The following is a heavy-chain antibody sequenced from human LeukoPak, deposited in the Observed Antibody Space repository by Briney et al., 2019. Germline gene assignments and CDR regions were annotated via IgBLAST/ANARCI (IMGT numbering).Heavy chain of an antibody. CDR3: ARVPSWDYSTTTCGSGGYCFDC. J-gene: IGHJ4*02. CDR1: GYTFTDSY. D-gene: IGHD2-2*01. Sequence: ASVKVSCKASGYTFTDSYLHWVRLAPGQGLEWLGWINPNSGGTNYAQSFQGRVTMTRDTSITTAYMELSSLRSDDTAVYFCARVPSWDYSTTTCGSGGYCFDCWGQGTLVTVSP. V-gene: IGHV1-2*02. CDR2: INPNSGGT.